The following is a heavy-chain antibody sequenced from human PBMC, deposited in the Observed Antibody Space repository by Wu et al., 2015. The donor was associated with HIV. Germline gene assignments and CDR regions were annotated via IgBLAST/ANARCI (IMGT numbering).Heavy chain of an antibody. J-gene: IGHJ4*02. CDR1: GGTFRISA. Sequence: QAHLVQFGGEVKKPGSSVKVSCKASGGTFRISAISWVRQAPGQGLEWMGGIIPIFGTTNYAQNFQGRVTFTADESTAYMEMNSLRSEDTAVYYCARDTVCSGTNCYSADYWGQGTLVTVSS. D-gene: IGHD2-2*01. V-gene: IGHV1-69*12. CDR2: IIPIFGTT. CDR3: ARDTVCSGTNCYSADY.